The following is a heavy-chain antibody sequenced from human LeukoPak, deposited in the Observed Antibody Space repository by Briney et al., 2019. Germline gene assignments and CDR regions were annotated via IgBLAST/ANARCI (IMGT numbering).Heavy chain of an antibody. V-gene: IGHV1-69*13. D-gene: IGHD6-13*01. J-gene: IGHJ6*02. Sequence: GASVKVSCKASGGTFSSYAISWVRQDPGQGLEWMGGIIPIFGTANYAQKFQGRVTITADESTSTAYMELSSLRSEDTAVYYCARAPYSSSWYFSRYYYGMDVWGQGTTVTVSS. CDR1: GGTFSSYA. CDR3: ARAPYSSSWYFSRYYYGMDV. CDR2: IIPIFGTA.